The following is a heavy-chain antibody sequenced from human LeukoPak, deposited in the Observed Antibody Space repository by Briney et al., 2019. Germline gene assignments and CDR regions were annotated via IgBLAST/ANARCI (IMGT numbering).Heavy chain of an antibody. V-gene: IGHV1-3*01. J-gene: IGHJ4*02. D-gene: IGHD3-22*01. CDR1: GYTFTSYA. CDR2: INAGNGNT. Sequence: ASVKVSCKASGYTFTSYAMHWVRQAPGQRLEWMGWINAGNGNTKYSQKFQGRVTITRDTSASTAYMELSSLRSEDTAVYYCARSPITMIVVVMDYWGQGTLVTVSS. CDR3: ARSPITMIVVVMDY.